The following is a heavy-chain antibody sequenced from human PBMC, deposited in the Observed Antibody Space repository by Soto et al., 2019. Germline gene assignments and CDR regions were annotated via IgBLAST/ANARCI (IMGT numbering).Heavy chain of an antibody. CDR2: IYYSGTT. Sequence: SETLSLTCAVSGYSISSSNWLGWIRQPPGKGLEWIGYIYYSGTTYYNPSLKSRVTMSVDTSKNQFSLKLTSVTAVDTAVYYCARREIQGPIDYWGQGTLVTVS. J-gene: IGHJ4*02. CDR3: ARREIQGPIDY. D-gene: IGHD1-26*01. V-gene: IGHV4-28*01. CDR1: GYSISSSNW.